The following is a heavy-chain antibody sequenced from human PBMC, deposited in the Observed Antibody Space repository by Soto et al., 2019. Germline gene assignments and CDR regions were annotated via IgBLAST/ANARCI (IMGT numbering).Heavy chain of an antibody. CDR1: GFTINNAW. Sequence: GASLRLSCAASGFTINNAWMSWVRQAPGKGLEWVGRIKSKGNGGTADYAAPVKGRFTISRDDSKNSVYLQMNSLKTEDTAVYYCVTATYFSDSSGYTRCFDYWGQGTLVTVSS. J-gene: IGHJ4*02. D-gene: IGHD3-22*01. CDR3: VTATYFSDSSGYTRCFDY. V-gene: IGHV3-15*01. CDR2: IKSKGNGGTA.